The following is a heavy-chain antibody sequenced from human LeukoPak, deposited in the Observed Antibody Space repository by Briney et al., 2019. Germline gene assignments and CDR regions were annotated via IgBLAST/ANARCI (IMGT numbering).Heavy chain of an antibody. CDR3: TREVSTVPFDS. CDR1: GGSISPHY. D-gene: IGHD4-17*01. J-gene: IGHJ4*02. Sequence: PSETLSLTCTVSGGSISPHYWTWMRQPPGKGLEWIGYVYYNGLTSYNASLRRRLILSVDTARNQVSLKLTSVTAADTAVYYCTREVSTVPFDSWGQGTLVTVPS. CDR2: VYYNGLT. V-gene: IGHV4-59*11.